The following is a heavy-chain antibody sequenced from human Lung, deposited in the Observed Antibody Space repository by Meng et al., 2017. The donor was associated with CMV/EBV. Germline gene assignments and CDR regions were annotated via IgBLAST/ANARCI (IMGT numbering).Heavy chain of an antibody. V-gene: IGHV1-18*01. CDR3: ARLVYCGGACYSALDY. Sequence: QVQLVKSGAEVKKPGAAVEVFCKASGYTFTTYGITWVRQAPGQGLEWMGWISTYNGKTDYAQKLQGRVTMTTDTSTSTAYMELRSLKSDDTAVYYCARLVYCGGACYSALDYWGQGTLVTVSS. CDR2: ISTYNGKT. D-gene: IGHD2-21*02. J-gene: IGHJ4*02. CDR1: GYTFTTYG.